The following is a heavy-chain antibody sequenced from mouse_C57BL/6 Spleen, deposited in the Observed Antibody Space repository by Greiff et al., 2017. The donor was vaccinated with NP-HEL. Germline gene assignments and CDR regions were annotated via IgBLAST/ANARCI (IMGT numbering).Heavy chain of an antibody. V-gene: IGHV1-69*01. Sequence: VKLQQPGAELVMPGASVKLSCKASGYTFTSYWMHWVKQRPGQGLEWIGEIDPSDSYTNYNQKFKGKSTLTVDKSSSTAYMQLSSLTSEDSAVYYCARGYYGSSPFAYWGQGTLVTVSA. CDR1: GYTFTSYW. CDR2: IDPSDSYT. CDR3: ARGYYGSSPFAY. D-gene: IGHD1-1*01. J-gene: IGHJ3*01.